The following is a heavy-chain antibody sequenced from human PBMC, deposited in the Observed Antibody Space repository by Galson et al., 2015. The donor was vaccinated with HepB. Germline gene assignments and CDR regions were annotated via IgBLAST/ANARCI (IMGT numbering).Heavy chain of an antibody. CDR1: GYTFTSYD. CDR2: MNPNSGNT. Sequence: SVKVSCKASGYTFTSYDINWVRQATGQGLEWMGWMNPNSGNTGYAQKFQGRVTMTRNTSISTAYMELSSLRSEDTAVYYCARVGLRYPYYYYYMDVWGKGTTVTVSS. CDR3: ARVGLRYPYYYYYMDV. D-gene: IGHD5-12*01. V-gene: IGHV1-8*01. J-gene: IGHJ6*03.